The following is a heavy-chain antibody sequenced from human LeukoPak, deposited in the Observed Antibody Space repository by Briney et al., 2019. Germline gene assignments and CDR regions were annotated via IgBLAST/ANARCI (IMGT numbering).Heavy chain of an antibody. CDR1: GFTFSSFS. CDR2: INTDGSRT. D-gene: IGHD1-26*01. CDR3: ARVRQGEWYFDL. J-gene: IGHJ2*01. V-gene: IGHV3-74*01. Sequence: GGSLRLSCVASGFTFSSFSMNWVRQAPGKGLVWVSRINTDGSRTSYVDSVKGRFTISRDNAENTLYLQMDSLRAEDTAVYYCARVRQGEWYFDLWGRGTLVTVSS.